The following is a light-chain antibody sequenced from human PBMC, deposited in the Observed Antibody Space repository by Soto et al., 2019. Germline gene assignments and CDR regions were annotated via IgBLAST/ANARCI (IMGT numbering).Light chain of an antibody. CDR1: SSDVGGYNY. Sequence: QSALTQPASVSGSPGQSTTISCTGTSSDVGGYNYVSWYQQHPGKAPKLMIYDVSNRPSGVSNRFSGSKSGNTASPTISGLQSEDEADYYCSSYTSSSTPLFGGGTKLTVL. CDR3: SSYTSSSTPL. V-gene: IGLV2-14*01. CDR2: DVS. J-gene: IGLJ2*01.